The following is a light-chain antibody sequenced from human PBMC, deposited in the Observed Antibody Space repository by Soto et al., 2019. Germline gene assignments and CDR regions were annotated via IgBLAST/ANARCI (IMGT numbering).Light chain of an antibody. J-gene: IGLJ3*02. Sequence: QSALTQSASVSGSAGQSITISCTGTSSDVGGYNYVSWYQQHPGKAPKLIIYDVSNRPSGVSTRFSVSKSGNTASLTISGLQAEDEADYSCSSYTSTNSWVFGGGTKLTVL. CDR1: SSDVGGYNY. CDR3: SSYTSTNSWV. CDR2: DVS. V-gene: IGLV2-14*01.